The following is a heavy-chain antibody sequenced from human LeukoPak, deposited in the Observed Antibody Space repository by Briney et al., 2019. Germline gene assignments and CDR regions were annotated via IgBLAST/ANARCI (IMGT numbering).Heavy chain of an antibody. CDR3: ARQGRYSSSWYGGYYFDY. CDR1: GGSISSSSYY. Sequence: SETLSLTCTVSGGSISSSSYYWGWIRQPPGKGLEWIGSIYYSGSTYYNPSLKSRVTISVDTSKNQFSLKLSSVTAADTAVYYCARQGRYSSSWYGGYYFDYWGQGTLVTVSS. CDR2: IYYSGST. D-gene: IGHD6-13*01. V-gene: IGHV4-39*01. J-gene: IGHJ4*02.